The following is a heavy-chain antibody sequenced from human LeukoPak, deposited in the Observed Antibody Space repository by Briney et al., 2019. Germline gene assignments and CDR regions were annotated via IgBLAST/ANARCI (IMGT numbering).Heavy chain of an antibody. V-gene: IGHV4-34*01. CDR2: INHSGST. J-gene: IGHJ6*02. Sequence: SETLSLTCAVYGGSFSGYYWSWIRQPPGKGLEWIGEINHSGSTNYNPSLKSRVTISVDTSKNQFSLKVRSVTAADTAVYYCARKPVYYYYGMDVWGQGTTVTVAS. CDR3: ARKPVYYYYGMDV. CDR1: GGSFSGYY.